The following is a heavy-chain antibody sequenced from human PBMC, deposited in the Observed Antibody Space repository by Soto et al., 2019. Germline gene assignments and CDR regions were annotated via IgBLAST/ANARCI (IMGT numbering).Heavy chain of an antibody. V-gene: IGHV1-24*01. CDR1: GYTLTELS. CDR2: FDPEHGET. J-gene: IGHJ4*02. CDR3: ATDIRDEHYDILTGEIYFDY. Sequence: ASVKVSCKVSGYTLTELSMHWVRQAPGKGLEWVGGFDPEHGETIYAQKFQGRVTMTEDTSTDTAYMELSSLRSEDTAVYYCATDIRDEHYDILTGEIYFDYWGQGTLVTVSS. D-gene: IGHD3-9*01.